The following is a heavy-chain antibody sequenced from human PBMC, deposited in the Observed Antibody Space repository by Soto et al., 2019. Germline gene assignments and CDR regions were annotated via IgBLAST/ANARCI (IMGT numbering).Heavy chain of an antibody. V-gene: IGHV1-69*12. CDR1: GGTFSSYA. D-gene: IGHD1-26*01. CDR2: IIPIFGTA. Sequence: QVQLVQSGAEVKKPGSSVKVSCKASGGTFSSYAISWVRQAPGQGLEWMGGIIPIFGTANYAQKFQGRVTITADESTRTADMELSSLRSEDTAVYYWARRVGPTSQYGMDVWGQGTTVTVSS. CDR3: ARRVGPTSQYGMDV. J-gene: IGHJ6*02.